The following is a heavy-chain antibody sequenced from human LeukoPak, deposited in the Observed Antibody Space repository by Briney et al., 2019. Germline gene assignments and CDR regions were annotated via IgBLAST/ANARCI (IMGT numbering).Heavy chain of an antibody. Sequence: GGSLRLSCAAFGFTVSSSYMNWVRQAPGKGLEWVSVIYTGGTTDYAVSVKGRFTISRHDSKNTLYLQMNSLRAEDTAVYYCARDPYFDYWGQGTLVTVSS. CDR2: IYTGGTT. J-gene: IGHJ4*02. CDR1: GFTVSSSY. CDR3: ARDPYFDY. V-gene: IGHV3-53*04.